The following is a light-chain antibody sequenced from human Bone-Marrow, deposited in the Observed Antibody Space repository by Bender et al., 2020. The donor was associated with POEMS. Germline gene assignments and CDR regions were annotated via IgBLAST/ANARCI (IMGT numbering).Light chain of an antibody. V-gene: IGLV1-47*01. J-gene: IGLJ3*02. CDR3: AAWDDSLSGLWV. CDR2: SDS. Sequence: QSVLTQPPSTSGAPGQEVAISCSGSSSNIGKNPVSWYKRVPGRAPRLLINSDSQRPSGVPDRISGSKSGTSASLVIRGLRSGDEAEYFCAAWDDSLSGLWVFGGGTKVTVL. CDR1: SSNIGKNP.